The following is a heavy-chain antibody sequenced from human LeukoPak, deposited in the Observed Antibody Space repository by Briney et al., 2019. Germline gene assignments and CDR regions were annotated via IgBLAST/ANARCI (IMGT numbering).Heavy chain of an antibody. Sequence: TSETLSLTCTVSGGSISSGSYYWSWIRQPAGKGLEWIGRIYTSGSTNYNPSLKSRVTISVDTSKNQFSLKLSSVTAADTDVYYCASTIVGAPTNFDYWGQGTLVTVSS. CDR1: GGSISSGSYY. V-gene: IGHV4-61*02. CDR3: ASTIVGAPTNFDY. D-gene: IGHD1-26*01. CDR2: IYTSGST. J-gene: IGHJ4*02.